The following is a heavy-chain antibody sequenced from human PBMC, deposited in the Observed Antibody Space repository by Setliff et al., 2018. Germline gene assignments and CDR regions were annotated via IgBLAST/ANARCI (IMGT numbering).Heavy chain of an antibody. CDR3: ATKDYDTSGYYRPFGF. Sequence: ASVKVSCKVSGSTLTELTMYWVRQAPGKGLEWMGSFNPEDDEIIYAQKFLGRVTMTEDTSTDTACMELGSLSSEDTAVYYCATKDYDTSGYYRPFGFWGQGTLGAVSS. CDR1: GSTLTELT. CDR2: FNPEDDEI. D-gene: IGHD3-22*01. V-gene: IGHV1-24*01. J-gene: IGHJ4*01.